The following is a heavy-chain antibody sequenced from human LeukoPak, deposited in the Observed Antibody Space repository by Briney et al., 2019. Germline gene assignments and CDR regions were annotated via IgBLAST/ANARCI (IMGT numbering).Heavy chain of an antibody. V-gene: IGHV1-46*01. J-gene: IGHJ3*02. D-gene: IGHD4-17*01. CDR1: GYTFTSYY. CDR3: AGGNGERAFDI. Sequence: ASVKVSCKASGYTFTSYYMHWVRQAPGQGLEWMGIINPSGGSTSYAQKFQGRVTMTRDMSTSTVYMEQSSLRSEDTAVYYCAGGNGERAFDIWGQGTMVTVSS. CDR2: INPSGGST.